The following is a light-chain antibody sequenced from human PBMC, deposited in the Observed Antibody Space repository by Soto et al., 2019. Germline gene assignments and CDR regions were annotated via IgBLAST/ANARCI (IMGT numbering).Light chain of an antibody. V-gene: IGKV1-6*01. CDR3: LQDYNYPRT. Sequence: IQMTQSTSSLSASLGERSTSTCLGSQGIRNDLGWYQQKPGKAGKLLIYAASSLQSGVPSRFSGSGSGTDFTITISSLQPEDFATYYCLQDYNYPRTFGQGTKVDIK. CDR2: AAS. CDR1: QGIRND. J-gene: IGKJ1*01.